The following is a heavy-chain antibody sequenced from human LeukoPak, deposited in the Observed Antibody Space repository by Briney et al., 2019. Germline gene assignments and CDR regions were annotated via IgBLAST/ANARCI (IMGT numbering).Heavy chain of an antibody. Sequence: ASVKVSCKASGYTFTGYFIHWVRQAPGQGLEWMGWINPNSGGTKYAQKFQDRVTMTGDTSISTAYMELSRLMSDDTAVYYCARRIYYDSSGHWPLRYWGQGTLVTVSS. CDR3: ARRIYYDSSGHWPLRY. V-gene: IGHV1-2*02. D-gene: IGHD3-22*01. CDR2: INPNSGGT. J-gene: IGHJ4*02. CDR1: GYTFTGYF.